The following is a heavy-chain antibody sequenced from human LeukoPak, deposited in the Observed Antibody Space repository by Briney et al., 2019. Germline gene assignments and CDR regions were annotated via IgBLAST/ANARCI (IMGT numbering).Heavy chain of an antibody. V-gene: IGHV4-59*08. Sequence: PSETLSLTCTVSGGSISSYYWSWIRQPPGKGLEWIGYIYYSGSTNYNPSLKSRVTISVDTPKNQFSLKLSSVTAADTAVYYCARQAPLSCNYYYGMDVWGQGTTVTVSS. D-gene: IGHD2-15*01. J-gene: IGHJ6*02. CDR3: ARQAPLSCNYYYGMDV. CDR1: GGSISSYY. CDR2: IYYSGST.